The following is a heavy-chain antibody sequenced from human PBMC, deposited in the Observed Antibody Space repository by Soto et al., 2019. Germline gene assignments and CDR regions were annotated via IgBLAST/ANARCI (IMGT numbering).Heavy chain of an antibody. J-gene: IGHJ6*02. Sequence: ASVKVSFKASGYTFTGYYMHWVRQAPGQGLEWMGWINPNSGGTNYAQKFQGRVTMTRDTSISTAYMELSRLRSDDTAVYYCARVANTIFGVVIIPPSHYYYGMDVWGQGTTVTVSS. V-gene: IGHV1-2*02. D-gene: IGHD3-3*01. CDR1: GYTFTGYY. CDR3: ARVANTIFGVVIIPPSHYYYGMDV. CDR2: INPNSGGT.